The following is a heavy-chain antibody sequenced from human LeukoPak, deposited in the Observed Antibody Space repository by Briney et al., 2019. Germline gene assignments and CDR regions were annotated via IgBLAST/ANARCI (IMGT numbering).Heavy chain of an antibody. CDR2: IYHSGST. D-gene: IGHD3-22*01. V-gene: IGHV4-38-2*02. CDR3: ARGMDNYDSSGYYYHYYYYMDV. J-gene: IGHJ6*03. Sequence: SETLSLTCTVSGYSISSGYYWGWIRQPPGKGLEWIGSIYHSGSTHYNPSLKSRVTISVDTSKNQFSLKLSSVTAADTAVYYCARGMDNYDSSGYYYHYYYYMDVWGKGTTVTVSS. CDR1: GYSISSGYY.